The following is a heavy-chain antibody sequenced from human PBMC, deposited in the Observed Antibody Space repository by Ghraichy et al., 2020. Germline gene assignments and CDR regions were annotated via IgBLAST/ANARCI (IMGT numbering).Heavy chain of an antibody. Sequence: ASVKVSCKASGYTFTGYYMHWVRQAPGQGLEWMGWINPNSGGTNYAQKFQGRVTMTRDTSISTAYMELSRLRSDDTAVYYCARDRGMLSTQGSWYFDLWGRGTLVTVSS. V-gene: IGHV1-2*02. CDR1: GYTFTGYY. D-gene: IGHD2-8*01. CDR2: INPNSGGT. CDR3: ARDRGMLSTQGSWYFDL. J-gene: IGHJ2*01.